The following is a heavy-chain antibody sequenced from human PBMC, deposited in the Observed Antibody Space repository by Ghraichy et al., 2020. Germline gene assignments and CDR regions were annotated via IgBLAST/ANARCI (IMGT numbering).Heavy chain of an antibody. Sequence: SETLSLTCAVSGYSISSGYYWGWIRQPPGKGLEWIGSIYHSGSTYYNPSLKSRVTISVDTSKNQFSLKLSSVTAADTAVYYCARDDSYSSSSGALDYWGQGTLVTVSS. CDR2: IYHSGST. J-gene: IGHJ4*02. D-gene: IGHD6-6*01. CDR1: GYSISSGYY. CDR3: ARDDSYSSSSGALDY. V-gene: IGHV4-38-2*02.